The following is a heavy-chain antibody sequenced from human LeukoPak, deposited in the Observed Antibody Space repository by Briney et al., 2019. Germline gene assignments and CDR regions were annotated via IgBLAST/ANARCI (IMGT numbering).Heavy chain of an antibody. D-gene: IGHD5-18*01. CDR2: ISSSSSYI. CDR1: GFTFSSYS. J-gene: IGHJ4*02. Sequence: GGSLRLSCAASGFTFSSYSMNWVRQAPGKGLEWVSSISSSSSYIYYANSVKGRFTISRDNAKNSLYLQMNSLRAEDTAVYYCAKSNSYGYGGGFDYWGQGTLVTVSS. CDR3: AKSNSYGYGGGFDY. V-gene: IGHV3-21*04.